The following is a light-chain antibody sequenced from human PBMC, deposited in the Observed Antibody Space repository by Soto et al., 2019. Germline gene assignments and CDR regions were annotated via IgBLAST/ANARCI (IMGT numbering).Light chain of an antibody. Sequence: EIVMTQSPATLSVSPGERATLSCRASQSVSSNLAWYQQKPGQAPRLLIYGASTRATGVPTRFSGSGSGTEFTLTVSSLQSEDFSVYYCQQYHNWCTFGQGTKVEIK. CDR1: QSVSSN. J-gene: IGKJ1*01. CDR3: QQYHNWCT. CDR2: GAS. V-gene: IGKV3-15*01.